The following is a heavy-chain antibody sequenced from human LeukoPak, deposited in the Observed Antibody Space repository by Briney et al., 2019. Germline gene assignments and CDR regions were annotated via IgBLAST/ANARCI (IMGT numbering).Heavy chain of an antibody. J-gene: IGHJ4*02. CDR2: INHSGST. CDR3: ARGFGYSSGWYFGY. Sequence: PSETLSLTCAVYGGSFSGYYWSWIRQPPGKGLEWIGEINHSGSTNYNPSLKSRVTISVDTSKNQFSLKLSSVTAADTAVYYCARGFGYSSGWYFGYWGQGTLVTVSS. CDR1: GGSFSGYY. D-gene: IGHD6-19*01. V-gene: IGHV4-34*01.